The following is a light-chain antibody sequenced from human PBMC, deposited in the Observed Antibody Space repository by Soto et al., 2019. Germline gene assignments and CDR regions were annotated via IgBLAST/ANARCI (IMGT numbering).Light chain of an antibody. J-gene: IGKJ1*01. CDR2: GTS. Sequence: DIVMTQSPATLSVSPGERATLSCRASQSVSSNLAWYQQKPGQAPRLLIYGTSIRATGIPARFSGSGSGTEFTLTISDLQSEDFAVYYCQQYNQWPPWTFGQGTKVDIK. CDR3: QQYNQWPPWT. V-gene: IGKV3-15*01. CDR1: QSVSSN.